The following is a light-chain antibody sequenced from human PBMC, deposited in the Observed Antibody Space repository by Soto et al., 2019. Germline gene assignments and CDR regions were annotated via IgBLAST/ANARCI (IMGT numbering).Light chain of an antibody. Sequence: QSALTQPASVSGSPGQSITISCTGTSSYVGGYNYVSWYQHHPGKAPKLKIYDVSNRPSGVSNRFSGSKACNTASLTISGLRAEDEADFYCSSYTSGSTLVFGTGTKLTVL. J-gene: IGLJ1*01. CDR3: SSYTSGSTLV. CDR2: DVS. V-gene: IGLV2-14*03. CDR1: SSYVGGYNY.